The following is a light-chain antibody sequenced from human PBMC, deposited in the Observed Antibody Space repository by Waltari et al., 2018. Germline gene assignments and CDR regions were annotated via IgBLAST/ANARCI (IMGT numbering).Light chain of an antibody. CDR1: QSVSRA. CDR2: AAS. V-gene: IGKV3-20*01. Sequence: EIVLTQSPGTRSFSPGERATLSCRASQSVSRALAWYQQKPGQAPRLLIYAASTRATGVPDRFSGSGSGTDFSLTISRLDPEDFAVYYCQHYVNLPVTFGQGTKVEI. J-gene: IGKJ1*01. CDR3: QHYVNLPVT.